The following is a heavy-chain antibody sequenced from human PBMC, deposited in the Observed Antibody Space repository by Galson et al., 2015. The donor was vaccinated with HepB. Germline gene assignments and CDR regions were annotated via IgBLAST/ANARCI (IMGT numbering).Heavy chain of an antibody. CDR3: ARQLWVVATIRDYSLDY. CDR2: IYYSGST. D-gene: IGHD5-12*01. CDR1: GCSISRSSYY. Sequence: SETLSLTCTVSGCSISRSSYYWGWIRQPPGKGLEWIGSIYYSGSTYSNPSLKSRVTISVHTSNNQFSLKLSSVTAADTAVYYCARQLWVVATIRDYSLDYWGQGTLVTVSS. V-gene: IGHV4-39*01. J-gene: IGHJ4*02.